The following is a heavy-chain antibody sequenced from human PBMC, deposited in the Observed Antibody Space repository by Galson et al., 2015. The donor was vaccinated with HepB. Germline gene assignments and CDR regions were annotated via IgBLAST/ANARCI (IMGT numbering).Heavy chain of an antibody. D-gene: IGHD3-10*01. CDR1: GGTFSSYT. CDR2: IIPILGIA. Sequence: SVKVSCKASGGTFSSYTISWVRQAPGQGLEWMGRIIPILGIANYAQKFQGRVTITADKSTSTAYMELSSLRSEDTAVYYCARYLHYYGSGRGAADAFDIWGQGTMVTVSS. CDR3: ARYLHYYGSGRGAADAFDI. V-gene: IGHV1-69*02. J-gene: IGHJ3*02.